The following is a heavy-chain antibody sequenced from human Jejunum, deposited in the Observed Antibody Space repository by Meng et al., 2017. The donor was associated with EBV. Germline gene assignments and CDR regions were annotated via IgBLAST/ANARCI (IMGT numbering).Heavy chain of an antibody. CDR3: SGDIRSEWGFNY. J-gene: IGHJ4*02. V-gene: IGHV3-15*01. Sequence: LVAAVGGLVEPGGSLRLSSAASGFTFVNAWMSWVRQAPGKGLEWVGRIKSKTDGETTDYAAPVKGRFTISRDDSKNTLYLQMISLQKEDTAMYYCSGDIRSEWGFNYWGQGNLVTVSS. D-gene: IGHD1-26*01. CDR2: IKSKTDGETT. CDR1: GFTFVNAW.